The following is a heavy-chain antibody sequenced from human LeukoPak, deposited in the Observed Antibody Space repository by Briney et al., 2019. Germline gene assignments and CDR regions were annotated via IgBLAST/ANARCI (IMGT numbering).Heavy chain of an antibody. V-gene: IGHV3-21*01. CDR3: AKGDYYDIGFDY. CDR1: GFTFSSYS. D-gene: IGHD3-22*01. Sequence: GGSLRLSCAASGFTFSSYSMNWVRQAPGKGLEWVSSISSSSSYIYYADSVKGRFTISRDNAKNSLYLQMNSLRAEDTAVYYCAKGDYYDIGFDYWGQGTLVTVSS. J-gene: IGHJ4*02. CDR2: ISSSSSYI.